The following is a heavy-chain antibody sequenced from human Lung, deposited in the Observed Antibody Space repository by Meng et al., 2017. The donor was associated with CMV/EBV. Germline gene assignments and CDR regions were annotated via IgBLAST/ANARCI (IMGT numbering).Heavy chain of an antibody. J-gene: IGHJ6*02. CDR2: INPNSGGT. CDR3: ARVKRYCTGGICSSTGYYGMDF. V-gene: IGHV1-2*02. D-gene: IGHD2-15*01. CDR1: GYTFTSYY. Sequence: ASXXVSXKASGYTFTSYYIHWVRQAPGQGLEWMGWINPNSGGTNYAQKFQGRITMTGDTSITTAYMELSRLRSDDMAVYHCARVKRYCTGGICSSTGYYGMDFXGQGXTVTVSS.